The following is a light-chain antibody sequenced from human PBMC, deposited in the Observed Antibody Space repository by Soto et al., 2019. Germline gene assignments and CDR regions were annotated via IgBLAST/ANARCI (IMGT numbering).Light chain of an antibody. V-gene: IGKV1-5*03. Sequence: DIQMTQSPSTLSASVGDRVTITCRASQSISSWLAWYQQKPGKAPNLLIYKASSLESGVPSRFSGSGAGTEFTLTISSLQAEDFATYYGQQYNSYPYTFGQGTKLEIK. J-gene: IGKJ2*01. CDR2: KAS. CDR1: QSISSW. CDR3: QQYNSYPYT.